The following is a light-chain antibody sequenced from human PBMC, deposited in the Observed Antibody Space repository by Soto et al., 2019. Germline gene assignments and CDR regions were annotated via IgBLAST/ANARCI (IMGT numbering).Light chain of an antibody. J-gene: IGKJ2*01. CDR3: QQYNKWPYT. Sequence: EIVMTQSPATLSVSPGGSATLSCRASQHVSSNLAWYRQKPGQAPTLLIYRASTRATGIPATFSGSGSGTEFTLTNSCLQSEDFAVYYCQQYNKWPYTFGQGTKLEI. CDR2: RAS. V-gene: IGKV3-15*01. CDR1: QHVSSN.